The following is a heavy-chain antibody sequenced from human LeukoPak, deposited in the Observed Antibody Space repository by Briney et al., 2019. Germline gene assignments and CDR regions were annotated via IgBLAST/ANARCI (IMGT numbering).Heavy chain of an antibody. Sequence: PSETLSLTCTVSGGSISSSSYYWGWIRQPPGKGLEWIGYIYYSGRTNYNPSLKSRVTMSVDTSKNQFSLKLSSVTAADTAVYYCAREGGSGRYWGLNYFDYWGQGTLVTVSS. J-gene: IGHJ4*02. D-gene: IGHD1-26*01. CDR2: IYYSGRT. V-gene: IGHV4-61*01. CDR3: AREGGSGRYWGLNYFDY. CDR1: GGSISSSSYY.